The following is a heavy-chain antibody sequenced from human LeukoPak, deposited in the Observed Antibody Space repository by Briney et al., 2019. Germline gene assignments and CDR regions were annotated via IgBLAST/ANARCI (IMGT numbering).Heavy chain of an antibody. CDR3: ARGRKGGAIDY. D-gene: IGHD3-16*02. CDR2: IHHSGST. CDR1: GYSISSGYY. Sequence: PSETLSLTCTVSGYSISSGYYWGWIRQPPGKGLEWIGSIHHSGSTYYNPSLKSRVTISVDTSKNQFSLKLSSVTAADTAVYYCARGRKGGAIDYWGQGTLVTVSS. V-gene: IGHV4-38-2*02. J-gene: IGHJ4*02.